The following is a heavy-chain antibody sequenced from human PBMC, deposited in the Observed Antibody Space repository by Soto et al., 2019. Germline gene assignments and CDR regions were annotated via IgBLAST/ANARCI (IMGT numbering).Heavy chain of an antibody. CDR3: AKNHVPLALAGLDAFDI. CDR1: VFTCSDYA. CDR2: LSGIGDST. D-gene: IGHD6-19*01. V-gene: IGHV3-23*01. Sequence: GGTLRLSCEAAVFTCSDYAVNWVRQAPGKGLAWVSTLSGIGDSTYYANSVKVRFTISRDNSKDTLYLQMNSLTADDTAVYYCAKNHVPLALAGLDAFDICGQGTMVTVPS. J-gene: IGHJ3*02.